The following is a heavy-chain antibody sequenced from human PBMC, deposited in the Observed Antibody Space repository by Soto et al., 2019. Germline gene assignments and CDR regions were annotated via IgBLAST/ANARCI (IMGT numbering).Heavy chain of an antibody. J-gene: IGHJ3*02. D-gene: IGHD6-6*01. V-gene: IGHV3-30-3*01. Sequence: GGSLRLSCAASGFTFSSYAMHWVRQAPGKGLERVAVISYDGSNKYYADSVKGRFTISRDNSKNTLYLQMNSLRAEDTAVYYCARDGIAARGAFDIWGQGTMVTVSS. CDR3: ARDGIAARGAFDI. CDR2: ISYDGSNK. CDR1: GFTFSSYA.